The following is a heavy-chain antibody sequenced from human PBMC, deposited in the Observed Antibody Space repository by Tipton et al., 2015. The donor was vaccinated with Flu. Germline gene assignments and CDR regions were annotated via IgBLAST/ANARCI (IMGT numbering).Heavy chain of an antibody. CDR3: VRPKLWLGWYYFDY. V-gene: IGHV5-51*03. CDR1: GYSFSNYW. Sequence: VQLVQSGVEVKKPGEYLKISCKGSGYSFSNYWIAWVRQMLGKGLEWMGIIYPGDSDTRYSPSFQGQVTISADKSISTAYLQWSSLKASDTAMYCCVRPKLWLGWYYFDYGSQGPLVTVSA. J-gene: IGHJ4*02. D-gene: IGHD5-18*01. CDR2: IYPGDSDT.